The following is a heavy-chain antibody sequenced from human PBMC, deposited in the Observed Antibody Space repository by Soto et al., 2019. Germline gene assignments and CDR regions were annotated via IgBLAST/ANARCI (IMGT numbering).Heavy chain of an antibody. CDR1: GGTFSSYA. J-gene: IGHJ4*02. CDR2: IIPFFGTA. Sequence: GASVKVSCKASGGTFSSYAISWVRQAPGQGLEWMGGIIPFFGTANYAQKFQGRVTITADESTSTAYMELSSLRSEDTAVYYCANSGYSYGYPFDYWGQGTLVTVSS. V-gene: IGHV1-69*13. D-gene: IGHD5-18*01. CDR3: ANSGYSYGYPFDY.